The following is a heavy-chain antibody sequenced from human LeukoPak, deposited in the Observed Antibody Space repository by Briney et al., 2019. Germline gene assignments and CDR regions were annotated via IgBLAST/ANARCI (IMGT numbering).Heavy chain of an antibody. CDR1: GFTFSSYA. V-gene: IGHV3-33*01. D-gene: IGHD3-16*01. CDR2: IWYDGNNK. Sequence: PGRSLRLSCAASGFTFSSYAFHWVRQAPGKGLEWVAAIWYDGNNKYYADSVKGRFTISRDDSKSTLYLQVDSLRAEDTAVYYCAGSYVFHKYYYMDVWGKGTTVTVSS. CDR3: AGSYVFHKYYYMDV. J-gene: IGHJ6*03.